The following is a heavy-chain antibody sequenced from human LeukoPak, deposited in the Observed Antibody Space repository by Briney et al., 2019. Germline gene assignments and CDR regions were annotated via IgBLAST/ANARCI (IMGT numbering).Heavy chain of an antibody. J-gene: IGHJ4*02. Sequence: PGGSLRLSCAASGFTFSSYAMSWVRQAPGKGLEWVSAISGSGGSTYYADSVKGRFTISRDNSKNTLYLQMNSLRAEDTAVYYCAKDEGHYDSSGHYPFDYWGQRTLVTVSS. CDR1: GFTFSSYA. CDR3: AKDEGHYDSSGHYPFDY. D-gene: IGHD3-22*01. V-gene: IGHV3-23*01. CDR2: ISGSGGST.